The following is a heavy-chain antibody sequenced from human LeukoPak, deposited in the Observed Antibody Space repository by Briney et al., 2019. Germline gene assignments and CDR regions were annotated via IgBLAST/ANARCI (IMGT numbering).Heavy chain of an antibody. CDR2: ISGSGGST. Sequence: GGSLRLSCAASGFTFSSYPLHWVRQAPGKGLEWVSAISGSGGSTYYADSVKGRFTISRDNSKNTLYLQMSSLRAEDTAVYYCAKDRGYCSGGSFAFRGDCEYYFDYWGQGTLVTVSS. D-gene: IGHD2-15*01. CDR3: AKDRGYCSGGSFAFRGDCEYYFDY. J-gene: IGHJ4*02. V-gene: IGHV3-23*01. CDR1: GFTFSSYP.